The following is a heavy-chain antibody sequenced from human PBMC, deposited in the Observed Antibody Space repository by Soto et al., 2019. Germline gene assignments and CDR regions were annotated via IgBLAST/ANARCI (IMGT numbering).Heavy chain of an antibody. D-gene: IGHD4-17*01. CDR1: GGSISSYY. Sequence: PSETLSLTCTVSGGSISSYYWSWIRQPPGKGLEWIGYIYYSGSTNYNPSLKSRVTISVDTSKNQFSLKLSSVTAADTAVYYCARHRDYGGNSGFDYWGQGTLVTVSS. CDR2: IYYSGST. CDR3: ARHRDYGGNSGFDY. J-gene: IGHJ4*02. V-gene: IGHV4-59*08.